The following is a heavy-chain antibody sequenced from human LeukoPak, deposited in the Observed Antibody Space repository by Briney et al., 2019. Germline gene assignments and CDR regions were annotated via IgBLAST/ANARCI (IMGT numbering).Heavy chain of an antibody. J-gene: IGHJ4*02. V-gene: IGHV3-23*01. D-gene: IGHD3-10*01. Sequence: PGGSLRLSCAASGFTSSSYAMDWVRQAPGKGLEWVSTISGSGGSTYYADSVKGRFTISRDNSNHTLYLQMNSLRAEDTAVYYCAKGTYASGSYSFDYWGQGTLVTVSS. CDR1: GFTSSSYA. CDR2: ISGSGGST. CDR3: AKGTYASGSYSFDY.